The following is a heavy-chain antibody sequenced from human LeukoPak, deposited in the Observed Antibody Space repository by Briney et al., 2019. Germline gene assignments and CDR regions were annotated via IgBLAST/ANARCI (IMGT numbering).Heavy chain of an antibody. Sequence: GGSVKVSCKASGYTFSGYYMHWVRQAPGQGLEWVGWINPNSGGTNYAQKFQGRVTMTRDTSISTAYMELSRLLSGDTAVYYCARGKTMVYCGGDCYRFDNWGQGTLVTVSS. CDR2: INPNSGGT. J-gene: IGHJ4*02. D-gene: IGHD2-21*02. CDR3: ARGKTMVYCGGDCYRFDN. CDR1: GYTFSGYY. V-gene: IGHV1-2*02.